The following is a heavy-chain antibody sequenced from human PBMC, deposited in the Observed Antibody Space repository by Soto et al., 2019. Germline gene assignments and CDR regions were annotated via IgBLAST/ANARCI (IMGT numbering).Heavy chain of an antibody. J-gene: IGHJ4*02. V-gene: IGHV3-23*01. CDR2: ISGSGGST. CDR3: AKELVVTAIRTTYYFDY. CDR1: GFTFSSYA. D-gene: IGHD2-21*02. Sequence: PGGSLRLSCAASGFTFSSYAMSWVRQAPGKGLEWVSAISGSGGSTYYADSVKGRFTISRDNSKNTLYLQMNSLRAEDTAVYYCAKELVVTAIRTTYYFDYWGQGTLVTVSS.